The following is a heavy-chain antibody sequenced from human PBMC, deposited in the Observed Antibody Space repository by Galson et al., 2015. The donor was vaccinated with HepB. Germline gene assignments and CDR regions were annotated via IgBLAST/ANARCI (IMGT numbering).Heavy chain of an antibody. V-gene: IGHV6-1*01. CDR1: EDSVSNNGVA. CDR2: TYYRSKFYN. Sequence: CAISEDSVSNNGVAWNWIRQSPSRGLEWLGRTYYRSKFYNDYAESVKSRITINPDTSRNQVSLQLNSVTPEDTAVYYCARVRQLGQGFHFWGQGTLVTVSS. D-gene: IGHD3-10*01. J-gene: IGHJ4*02. CDR3: ARVRQLGQGFHF.